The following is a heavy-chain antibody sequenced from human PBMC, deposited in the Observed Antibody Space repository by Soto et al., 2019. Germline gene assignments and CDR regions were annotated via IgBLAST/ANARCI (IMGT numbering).Heavy chain of an antibody. V-gene: IGHV3-23*01. CDR2: LGGNGFTT. J-gene: IGHJ6*03. CDR3: ANSLRPSLNFFYDMDV. Sequence: EVQLLESGGGLVQPGGSLRLSCVVSGFTFGSYAMSWVRQAPEKGPEWVAILGGNGFTTYYADSVKGRFTISGDKSTSTLFPQTNSLSADDTGVYYCANSLRPSLNFFYDMDVWGSGTSVNVSS. CDR1: GFTFGSYA. D-gene: IGHD2-2*01.